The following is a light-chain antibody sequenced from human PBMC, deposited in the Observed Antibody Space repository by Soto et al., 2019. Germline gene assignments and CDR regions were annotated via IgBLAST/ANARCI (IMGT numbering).Light chain of an antibody. V-gene: IGKV1-8*01. Sequence: AIRMTQSPSSFSASTGDRVTITCRASQGISSYLAWYQQKPGKAPKLLIYAASTLQSGVPSRFSGSGSGTDFTLTISCLQSEDFATYYCQQAHSFPITFGQGTRLDIK. CDR3: QQAHSFPIT. CDR1: QGISSY. J-gene: IGKJ5*01. CDR2: AAS.